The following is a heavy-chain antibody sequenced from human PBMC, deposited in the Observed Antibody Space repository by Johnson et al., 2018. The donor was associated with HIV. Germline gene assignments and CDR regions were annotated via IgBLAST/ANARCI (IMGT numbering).Heavy chain of an antibody. CDR3: ARRKIAAAGRDAFDI. J-gene: IGHJ3*02. V-gene: IGHV3-30*03. Sequence: VQLVESGGALVQPGGSLRLSCAASGFTFSNYWMSWVRQAPGKGLEWVAVISYDGSNKYYADSVKGRFTISRDNSKNTLYLQMNSLRAEDTAVYYCARRKIAAAGRDAFDIWGQGTMVTVSS. D-gene: IGHD6-13*01. CDR2: ISYDGSNK. CDR1: GFTFSNYW.